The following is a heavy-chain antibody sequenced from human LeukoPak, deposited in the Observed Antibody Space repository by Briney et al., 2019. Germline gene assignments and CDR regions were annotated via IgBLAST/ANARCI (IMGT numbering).Heavy chain of an antibody. Sequence: PSETLSLTCTVSGGSISSYYWSWIRQPPGKGLEWIGSIYYSGSTYYNPSLKSRVTISVDTSKNQFSLKLSSVTAADTAVYYCARHIPYCSGGSCNWFDPWGQGTLVTVSS. V-gene: IGHV4-39*01. CDR1: GGSISSYY. CDR2: IYYSGST. CDR3: ARHIPYCSGGSCNWFDP. J-gene: IGHJ5*02. D-gene: IGHD2-15*01.